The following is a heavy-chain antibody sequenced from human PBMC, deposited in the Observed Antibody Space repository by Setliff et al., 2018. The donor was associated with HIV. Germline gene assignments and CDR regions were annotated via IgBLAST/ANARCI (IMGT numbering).Heavy chain of an antibody. J-gene: IGHJ5*02. CDR1: GGSINSYF. CDR3: ARHTLSLNPFDP. Sequence: KPSETLSLTCTVSGGSINSYFWSWIRQPPGKALEWIGYIYNSGSTNYNPSLRSRGTISVDTSKNQFSLKLRSVTAADTAVYCCARHTLSLNPFDPWGQGTLVTVSS. CDR2: IYNSGST. V-gene: IGHV4-59*08.